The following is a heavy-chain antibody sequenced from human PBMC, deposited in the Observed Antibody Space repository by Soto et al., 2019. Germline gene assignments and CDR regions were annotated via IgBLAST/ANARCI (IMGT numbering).Heavy chain of an antibody. CDR3: ATRNYYYDSSYAPN. V-gene: IGHV1-69*01. CDR2: IIPIFGTA. CDR1: GGTFSSYA. D-gene: IGHD3-22*01. Sequence: QVQLVQSGAEVKKPGSSVKVSCKASGGTFSSYAISWVRQAPVLGLEWMGGIIPIFGTANYAQKFQGRVTITADESTSTAYMELRSLRSEDTAVYYCATRNYYYDSSYAPNWGQGTLVTVSS. J-gene: IGHJ4*02.